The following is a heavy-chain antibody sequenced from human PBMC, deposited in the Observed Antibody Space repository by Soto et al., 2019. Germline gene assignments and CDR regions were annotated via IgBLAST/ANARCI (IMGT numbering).Heavy chain of an antibody. CDR3: TTTKGRLEPPRNDC. CDR1: GFTFSNAW. V-gene: IGHV3-15*01. Sequence: EVQLVESGGGLVKPGGSLRLSCAGSGFTFSNAWMRWVRRAPGKGLEWVGRIKSDAYGGAIDYAAPVKGRFTISRDDSKNTLFLQMNNLRAEDTAVYSCTTTKGRLEPPRNDCWGQGTRVIVSS. CDR2: IKSDAYGGAI. J-gene: IGHJ4*02. D-gene: IGHD2-8*01.